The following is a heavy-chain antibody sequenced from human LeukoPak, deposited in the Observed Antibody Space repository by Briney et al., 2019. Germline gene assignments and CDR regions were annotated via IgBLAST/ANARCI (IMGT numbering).Heavy chain of an antibody. D-gene: IGHD1-7*01. CDR2: IYYSGST. CDR1: GGSISSYY. J-gene: IGHJ6*02. Sequence: SETLSLTCTVSGGSISSYYWSWVRQPPGKGLEWTGYIYYSGSTNYNPSLKSRVTISVDTSKNQFSLKLSSVTAADTAVYYCARDNWNYGSSMDVWGQGTTVTVSS. V-gene: IGHV4-59*01. CDR3: ARDNWNYGSSMDV.